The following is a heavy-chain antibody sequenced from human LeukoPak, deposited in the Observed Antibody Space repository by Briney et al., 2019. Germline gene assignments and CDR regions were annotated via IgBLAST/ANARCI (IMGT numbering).Heavy chain of an antibody. CDR2: INPNSGGT. V-gene: IGHV1-2*02. CDR3: ASLYGSGSDDY. Sequence: ASVKVSCKASGYTFTGYYMHWVRQAPGQGLEWMGWINPNSGGTNYAQKFHGRGTMTRDTDISTAYMELSKLRSDDTAVYYCASLYGSGSDDYWGQGTLVTDSP. D-gene: IGHD3-10*01. J-gene: IGHJ4*02. CDR1: GYTFTGYY.